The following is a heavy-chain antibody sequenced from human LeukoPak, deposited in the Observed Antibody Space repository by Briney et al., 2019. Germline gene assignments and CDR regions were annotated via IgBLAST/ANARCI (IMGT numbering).Heavy chain of an antibody. J-gene: IGHJ4*02. V-gene: IGHV1-24*01. D-gene: IGHD6-13*01. Sequence: ASVKVSCKVSGYTLTELSMHWVRQAPGKGLEWMGGFDPEDGETIYAQKFQGRVTMTEDTSTDTAYMELSSLRSEDTAVYYCATDFLAAAGTLNDYWGQGTLVTVSS. CDR1: GYTLTELS. CDR3: ATDFLAAAGTLNDY. CDR2: FDPEDGET.